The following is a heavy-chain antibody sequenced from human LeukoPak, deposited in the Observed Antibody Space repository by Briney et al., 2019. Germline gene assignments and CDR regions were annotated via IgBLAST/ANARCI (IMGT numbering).Heavy chain of an antibody. D-gene: IGHD3-22*01. CDR3: AREAYDSTKGDY. CDR2: ISWNSGTR. CDR1: GFTFSSYA. V-gene: IGHV3-48*04. J-gene: IGHJ4*02. Sequence: GGSLRLSCAASGFTFSSYAMSWVRQAPGKGLEWLSGISWNSGTRGYADSVKGRFTISRDSAKNSLYLQMNSLRAEDTAVYYCAREAYDSTKGDYWGQGTLVTISS.